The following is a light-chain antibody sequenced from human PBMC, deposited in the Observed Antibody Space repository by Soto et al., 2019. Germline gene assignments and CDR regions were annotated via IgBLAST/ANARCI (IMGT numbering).Light chain of an antibody. V-gene: IGKV3-15*01. J-gene: IGKJ1*01. CDR1: QSVSSN. CDR2: GAS. CDR3: QQYNNWPPWT. Sequence: EIVMTQSPATLSVSPGERATLSCRASQSVSSNLAWYQQKPGQAPRLLIYGASTRATGIPARFSGGGSGTECPITSSRLPSDNSAFYYCQQYNNWPPWTFGQGTKVDIK.